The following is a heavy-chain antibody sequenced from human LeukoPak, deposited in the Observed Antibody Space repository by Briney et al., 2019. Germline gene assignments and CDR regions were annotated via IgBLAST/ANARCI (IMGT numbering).Heavy chain of an antibody. CDR2: MNPNSGNT. D-gene: IGHD3-10*01. V-gene: IGHV1-8*01. Sequence: ASVKVSCKASGYTFTSYDINWVRQATGQGLEWMGWMNPNSGNTGYAQQFQGRVTMTRNTSISTAYMELSSLRSEDTAVYYCARDASIWFGESQFDYWGQGTLVTVSS. CDR1: GYTFTSYD. CDR3: ARDASIWFGESQFDY. J-gene: IGHJ4*02.